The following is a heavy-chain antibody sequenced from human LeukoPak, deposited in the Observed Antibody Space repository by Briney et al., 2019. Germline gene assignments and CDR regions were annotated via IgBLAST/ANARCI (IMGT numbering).Heavy chain of an antibody. CDR3: ARVRIAPRPRVLFDI. V-gene: IGHV4-34*01. CDR1: GGSFSAYY. J-gene: IGHJ3*02. D-gene: IGHD6-6*01. Sequence: SETLSLTCPVYGGSFSAYYWSWLRQPPGKGLEWIGEINHSGSTKYNPSPKSRVNISVDKSKNQFSLKLSSVAAADTAVYYCARVRIAPRPRVLFDIWGQGTMVTVSS. CDR2: INHSGST.